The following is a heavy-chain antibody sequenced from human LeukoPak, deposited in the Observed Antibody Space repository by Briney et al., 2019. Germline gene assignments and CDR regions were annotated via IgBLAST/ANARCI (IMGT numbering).Heavy chain of an antibody. Sequence: GGSLRLSCAASGFTFNNYAMSWVRQAPGKGLEWVSRISDSGASTYYSDSVKGRFSISRDNSKNTLYLQMNSLRAEDTAVYYCAKGGSSGSYFVDVWGKGTTVTVSS. D-gene: IGHD6-19*01. J-gene: IGHJ6*04. V-gene: IGHV3-23*01. CDR2: ISDSGAST. CDR3: AKGGSSGSYFVDV. CDR1: GFTFNNYA.